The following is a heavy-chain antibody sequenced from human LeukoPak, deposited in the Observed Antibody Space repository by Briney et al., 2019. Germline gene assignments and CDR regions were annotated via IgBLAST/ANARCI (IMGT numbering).Heavy chain of an antibody. CDR1: GYTFTSYG. CDR3: ARGALPWEPGRRVAFDI. D-gene: IGHD1-26*01. CDR2: ISAYNGNT. J-gene: IGHJ3*02. Sequence: ASVKVSCKASGYTFTSYGISWVRQAPGQGLEWMGWISAYNGNTNYAQKLQGGVTMTTDTSTSTAYMELRSLRSDDTAVYYCARGALPWEPGRRVAFDIWGQGTMVTVSS. V-gene: IGHV1-18*01.